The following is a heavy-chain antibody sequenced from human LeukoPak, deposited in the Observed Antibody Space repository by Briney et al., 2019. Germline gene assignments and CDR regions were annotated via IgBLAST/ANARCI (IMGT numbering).Heavy chain of an antibody. J-gene: IGHJ5*02. CDR2: IYYSGST. CDR1: GGSISSYY. D-gene: IGHD6-13*01. Sequence: SETLSLTCTVSGGSISSYYWSWIRQPPGKGLEWIGYIYYSGSTNYNPSLKSRVTISVDTSKNQFSLKLSSVTAADTAVYYCARATGGSSWYLRMDWFDPWGQGTLVTVSS. CDR3: ARATGGSSWYLRMDWFDP. V-gene: IGHV4-59*01.